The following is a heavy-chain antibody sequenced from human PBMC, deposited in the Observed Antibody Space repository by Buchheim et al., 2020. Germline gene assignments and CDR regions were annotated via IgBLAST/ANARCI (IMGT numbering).Heavy chain of an antibody. CDR1: GFALYTYT. D-gene: IGHD6-19*01. Sequence: EVQLVESGGGLVKPGGSLRLSCAASGFALYTYTMNWVRQAPGKGLEWVASISSSHSYVYYADSVKGRFTISRDDAKNSVSLEMNSLRAEDTALYYCVRDLSSAWYDDYWGQGTL. V-gene: IGHV3-21*01. CDR2: ISSSHSYV. CDR3: VRDLSSAWYDDY. J-gene: IGHJ4*01.